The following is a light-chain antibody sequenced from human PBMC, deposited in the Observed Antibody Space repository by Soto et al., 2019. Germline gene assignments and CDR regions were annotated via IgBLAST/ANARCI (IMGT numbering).Light chain of an antibody. CDR1: SSNIGSNY. CDR2: RNN. V-gene: IGLV1-47*01. Sequence: QSALTQPPSASGTPGQRVTISCSGSSSNIGSNYVYWYQQLPGTAPNLLIYRNNQRPSGVPDRFSGSKSCTSASLAISGLRSADEADYYCAAWDDSLSGPVFGGGTQLTVL. J-gene: IGLJ7*01. CDR3: AAWDDSLSGPV.